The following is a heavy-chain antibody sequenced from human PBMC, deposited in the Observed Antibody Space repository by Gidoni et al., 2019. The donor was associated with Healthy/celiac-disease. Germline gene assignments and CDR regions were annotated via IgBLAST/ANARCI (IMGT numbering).Heavy chain of an antibody. CDR2: ISSEGGKK. CDR1: GFTLSTYA. D-gene: IGHD6-19*01. J-gene: IGHJ4*02. V-gene: IGHV3-30-3*01. CDR3: VKGEQWLIRGVFDY. Sequence: QVQLVESGGGVVQPGRSLRLSCAASGFTLSTYAMYWGRQAQGKGLEWVAVISSEGGKKYYADSVKGRFTVSRDNSKSTLYLQMNSLSAEDTAVYYCVKGEQWLIRGVFDYWGQGNLVTVSS.